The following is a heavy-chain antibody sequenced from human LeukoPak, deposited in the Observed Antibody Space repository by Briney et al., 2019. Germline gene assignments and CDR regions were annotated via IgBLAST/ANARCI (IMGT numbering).Heavy chain of an antibody. CDR2: ISYDGSSK. Sequence: GGSLRLSCAASGFTFSSYAMHWVRQAPGKGLEWVAVISYDGSSKYYADSVKGRFTISRDNSKNTLYLQMNSLRAEDTAVYYCAITPGVYCSCTSCPGSWGQGTLVTVSS. J-gene: IGHJ4*02. CDR3: AITPGVYCSCTSCPGS. V-gene: IGHV3-30*04. D-gene: IGHD2-2*01. CDR1: GFTFSSYA.